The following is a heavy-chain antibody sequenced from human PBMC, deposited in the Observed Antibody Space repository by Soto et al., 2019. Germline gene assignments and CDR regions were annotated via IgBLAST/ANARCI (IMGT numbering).Heavy chain of an antibody. V-gene: IGHV1-8*01. CDR1: GYTFTSYD. CDR3: ARGPPLVVYGDYDVVDY. D-gene: IGHD4-17*01. J-gene: IGHJ4*02. Sequence: QVQLVQSGAEVKKPGASVKVSCKASGYTFTSYDINWVRQATGQGLEWMGWMNPNSGNTGYAQKFQGRVTMTRNTSISTAYMELSSLRSEDTAVYYCARGPPLVVYGDYDVVDYWGQGTLVTVSS. CDR2: MNPNSGNT.